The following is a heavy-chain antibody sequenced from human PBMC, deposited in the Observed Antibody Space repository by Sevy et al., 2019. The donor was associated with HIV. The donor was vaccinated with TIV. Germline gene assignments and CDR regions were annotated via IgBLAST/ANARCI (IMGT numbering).Heavy chain of an antibody. D-gene: IGHD1-26*01. CDR1: GDSVSSNSAA. CDR3: ARGEPAGGDYFYGMDV. Sequence: SQTLSLTCAISGDSVSSNSAAWNWIRQSPSRGLEWLGRIYYRSQWYNDYALSLKSRTTITPDTSKNQFSLQLNSVTPEDTAVYYCARGEPAGGDYFYGMDVWGQGTTVTVSS. J-gene: IGHJ6*02. CDR2: IYYRSQWYN. V-gene: IGHV6-1*01.